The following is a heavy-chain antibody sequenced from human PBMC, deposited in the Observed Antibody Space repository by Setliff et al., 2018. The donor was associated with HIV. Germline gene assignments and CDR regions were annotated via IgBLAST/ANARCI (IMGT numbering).Heavy chain of an antibody. D-gene: IGHD3-10*01. Sequence: SVKVSCKASGYSFTTYAISWVRQAPGQGLEWMGGITPIFGTTKYAQKFQGRVTITADESRTTAYLDLNSLRSEDTAVYYCATAGEMATIGYSYYYMGVWGKGTTVTVSS. V-gene: IGHV1-69*13. J-gene: IGHJ6*03. CDR2: ITPIFGTT. CDR3: ATAGEMATIGYSYYYMGV. CDR1: GYSFTTYA.